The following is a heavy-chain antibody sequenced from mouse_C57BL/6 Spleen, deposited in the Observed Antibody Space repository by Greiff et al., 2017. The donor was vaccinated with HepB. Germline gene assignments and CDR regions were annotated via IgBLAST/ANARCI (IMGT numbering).Heavy chain of an antibody. CDR2: ISSGSSTI. D-gene: IGHD2-4*01. CDR3: ARAGIYDYDDGGDVMED. CDR1: GFTFSDYG. Sequence: EVKLMESGGGLVKPGGSLKLSCAASGFTFSDYGMHWVRQAPEKGLEWVAYISSGSSTIYYADTVKGRFTISRDNAKNTLFLQMTSLRSEDTAMYYCARAGIYDYDDGGDVMEDWGQGTSVTVSS. J-gene: IGHJ4*01. V-gene: IGHV5-17*01.